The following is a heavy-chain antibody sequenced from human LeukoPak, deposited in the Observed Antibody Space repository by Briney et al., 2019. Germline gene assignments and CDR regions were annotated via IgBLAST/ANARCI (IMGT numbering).Heavy chain of an antibody. D-gene: IGHD3-22*01. J-gene: IGHJ4*02. CDR2: ISGSGGST. V-gene: IGHV3-23*01. Sequence: GGSLRLSCAASGFTFSSYAMSWVRQAPGKGLEWVSAISGSGGSTYYADSVRGRFTISRDNSKNTLYLQMNSLRAEDTAVYYCAKAKGMIVVVIDYWGQGTLVTVSS. CDR3: AKAKGMIVVVIDY. CDR1: GFTFSSYA.